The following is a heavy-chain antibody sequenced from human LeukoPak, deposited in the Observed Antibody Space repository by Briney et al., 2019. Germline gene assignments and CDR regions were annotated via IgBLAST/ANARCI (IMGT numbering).Heavy chain of an antibody. Sequence: GGSLRLSCAAPVFTFSSNAMSWVRQAPGKGLEWVSAMSASGGSTYYADSVKGRFTISRDNSKNTLYLQMNSLRAEDTAVYYCAKVKLGYCSGGSCYADYWGQGTLVTVSS. V-gene: IGHV3-23*01. CDR3: AKVKLGYCSGGSCYADY. CDR2: MSASGGST. CDR1: VFTFSSNA. D-gene: IGHD2-15*01. J-gene: IGHJ4*02.